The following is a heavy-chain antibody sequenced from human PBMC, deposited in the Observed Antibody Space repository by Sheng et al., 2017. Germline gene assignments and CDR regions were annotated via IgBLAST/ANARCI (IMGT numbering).Heavy chain of an antibody. Sequence: QLQLQESGPGLVKPSETLSLTCTVSGGSISSSSYYWGWIRQPPGKGLEWIGSIYYSGSTYYNPSLKSRVTISVDTSKNQFSLKLSSVTAADTAVYYCARDSSSSPFDYWAREPWSPSPQ. CDR1: GGSISSSSYY. V-gene: IGHV4-39*07. CDR2: IYYSGST. D-gene: IGHD6-6*01. J-gene: IGHJ4*02. CDR3: ARDSSSSPFDY.